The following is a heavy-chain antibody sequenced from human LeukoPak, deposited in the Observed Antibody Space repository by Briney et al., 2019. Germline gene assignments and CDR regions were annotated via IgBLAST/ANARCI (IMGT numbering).Heavy chain of an antibody. CDR3: ARELVVVVAATKDYGMDV. V-gene: IGHV1-2*02. CDR1: GYTFTGYY. D-gene: IGHD2-15*01. J-gene: IGHJ6*02. CDR2: INPNSGGT. Sequence: ASVKVSCKASGYTFTGYYMHWVRQAPGQGLEWMGWINPNSGGTNYAQKFQGRVTVTRDTSISTAYMELSRLRSDDTAVYFCARELVVVVAATKDYGMDVWGQGTTVTVSS.